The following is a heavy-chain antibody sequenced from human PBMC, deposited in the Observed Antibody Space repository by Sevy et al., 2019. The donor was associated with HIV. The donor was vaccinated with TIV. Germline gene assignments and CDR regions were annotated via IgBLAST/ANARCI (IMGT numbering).Heavy chain of an antibody. D-gene: IGHD3-10*01. CDR3: VGGPPAD. CDR1: GFTFRSYW. J-gene: IGHJ4*02. CDR2: IKKDGSEK. Sequence: GGSPRLSCAASGFTFRSYWMSWVRQGPGKGPEWVTNIKKDGSEKYYLDSVKGRFTISRDNAKNSVFLQMNSLRVEDTAVYYCVGGPPADWGQGTLVTVSS. V-gene: IGHV3-7*01.